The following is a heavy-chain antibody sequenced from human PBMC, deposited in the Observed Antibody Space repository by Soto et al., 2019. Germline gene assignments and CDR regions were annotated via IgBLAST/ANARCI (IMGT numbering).Heavy chain of an antibody. V-gene: IGHV4-31*03. D-gene: IGHD4-17*01. J-gene: IGHJ3*02. Sequence: SETLSLTCTVSGGSISSGGYYWSWIRQHPGKGLEWIGYIYYSGSTYYNPSLKSRVTISVDTSKNQFSLKLSSVTAADTAVYYCARYVPNNYGDYDAFDIWGQGTMVTVSS. CDR2: IYYSGST. CDR1: GGSISSGGYY. CDR3: ARYVPNNYGDYDAFDI.